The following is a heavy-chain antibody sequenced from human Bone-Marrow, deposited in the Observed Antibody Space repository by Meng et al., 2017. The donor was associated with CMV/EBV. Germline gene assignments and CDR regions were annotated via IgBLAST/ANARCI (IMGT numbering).Heavy chain of an antibody. Sequence: GESLKISCDASGFTFKNYEMNGVRQAPGKGLEWVSYISKSGVTVFYADSVKGRFTISRDDAKNSLYLQMDSLGAEDTALYYCARDAGGSGGPSLNDYWGQGTLVTVSS. CDR2: ISKSGVTV. D-gene: IGHD6-19*01. V-gene: IGHV3-48*03. CDR3: ARDAGGSGGPSLNDY. CDR1: GFTFKNYE. J-gene: IGHJ4*02.